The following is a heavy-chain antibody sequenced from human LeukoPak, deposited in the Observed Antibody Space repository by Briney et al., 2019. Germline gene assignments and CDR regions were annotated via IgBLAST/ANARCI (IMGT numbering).Heavy chain of an antibody. Sequence: GGSLRLSCAASGFTFSRYTMHWVRQAPGKGLEWVAVIAYDGSNKYYTDSVKGRFTVSRDNSKNTLYLQMNSLRAEDTAVYYCAKSSIPGDSSSLGYWGQGTLVTVSS. CDR1: GFTFSRYT. CDR2: IAYDGSNK. J-gene: IGHJ4*02. CDR3: AKSSIPGDSSSLGY. V-gene: IGHV3-30*04. D-gene: IGHD6-13*01.